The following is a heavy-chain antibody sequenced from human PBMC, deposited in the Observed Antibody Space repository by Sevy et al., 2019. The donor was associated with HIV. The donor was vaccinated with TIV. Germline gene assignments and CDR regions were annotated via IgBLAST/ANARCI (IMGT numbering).Heavy chain of an antibody. D-gene: IGHD3-22*01. J-gene: IGHJ6*02. CDR2: IDSGGST. Sequence: GGSLRLSCEASGFTVSGNYMAWVRLAPGKGLEWVSLIDSGGSTYYADSVKGRFTISRDNAKNTLYLQMNPLRAEDTAVYFCARDRYYDASAYYYCYYGMDVWGQGATVTVSS. CDR3: ARDRYYDASAYYYCYYGMDV. V-gene: IGHV3-66*01. CDR1: GFTVSGNY.